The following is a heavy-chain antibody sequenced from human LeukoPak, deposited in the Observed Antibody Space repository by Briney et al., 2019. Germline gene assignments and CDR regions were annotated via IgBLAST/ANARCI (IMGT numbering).Heavy chain of an antibody. Sequence: GGSLRLSCAASGFTFDDYAMYWVRQGPGKGLEWDSLISWDGSITYYSDSVKGRFTISRDNSKNSLYLQMNSLRDEDTALYYCARGSHWNYGGYYLDYWGQGTLVTVSS. CDR1: GFTFDDYA. CDR3: ARGSHWNYGGYYLDY. J-gene: IGHJ4*02. D-gene: IGHD1-7*01. V-gene: IGHV3-43D*03. CDR2: ISWDGSIT.